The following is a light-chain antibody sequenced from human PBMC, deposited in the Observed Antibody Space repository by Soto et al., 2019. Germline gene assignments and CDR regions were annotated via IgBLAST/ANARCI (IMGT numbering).Light chain of an antibody. CDR2: DAS. Sequence: EIVLTQSPATLSLSPGERATLSCRASQSVRTYLAWYQQKPGQAPRLLIYDASNRATGIPARFSGSGSGTDFTFTISSLEPEDFAVYYCQQRSNPFTFGPGTKVDIK. J-gene: IGKJ3*01. CDR1: QSVRTY. CDR3: QQRSNPFT. V-gene: IGKV3-11*01.